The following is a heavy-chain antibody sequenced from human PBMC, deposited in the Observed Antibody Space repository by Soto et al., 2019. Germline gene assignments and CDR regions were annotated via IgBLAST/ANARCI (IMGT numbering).Heavy chain of an antibody. CDR2: IYYSGST. V-gene: IGHV4-59*04. J-gene: IGHJ6*02. CDR3: ARTCFYSNPFSYYYGMDV. CDR1: GGSISSYY. D-gene: IGHD4-4*01. Sequence: PSETLSLTCTVSGGSISSYYWSWIRQPPGKGLEWIGYIYYSGSTYYNPSLKSRVTISVDTSKNQFSLKLSSVTAADTAVYYFARTCFYSNPFSYYYGMDVWGQGTTVTVSS.